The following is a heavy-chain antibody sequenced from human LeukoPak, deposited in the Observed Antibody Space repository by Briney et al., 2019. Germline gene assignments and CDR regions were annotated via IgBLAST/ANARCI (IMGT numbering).Heavy chain of an antibody. Sequence: GASVKVSCKASGYTFTGYYIHWVRQAPGQGLEWMGWINPNSGGTNYAQKFQGRVTMTRDTSISTAYMELSRLRSDDTAVYYCASRAAAGTNYYYYMDVWGKGTTVTVSS. D-gene: IGHD6-13*01. CDR3: ASRAAAGTNYYYYMDV. V-gene: IGHV1-2*02. J-gene: IGHJ6*03. CDR1: GYTFTGYY. CDR2: INPNSGGT.